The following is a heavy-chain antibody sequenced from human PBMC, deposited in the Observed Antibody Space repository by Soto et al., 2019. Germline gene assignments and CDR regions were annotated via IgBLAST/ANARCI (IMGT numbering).Heavy chain of an antibody. CDR2: ISSSSGYT. CDR3: ARNWSRAARRSPMDV. V-gene: IGHV3-11*06. D-gene: IGHD6-6*01. CDR1: GFTFSDYY. J-gene: IGHJ6*02. Sequence: GGSLRLSCAASGFTFSDYYMSWIRQAPGKGLEWVSYISSSSGYTNYADSVKGRFTISRDNAKNSLYLQMNSLRAEDTAVYYCARNWSRAARRSPMDVWGQGTTVTVSS.